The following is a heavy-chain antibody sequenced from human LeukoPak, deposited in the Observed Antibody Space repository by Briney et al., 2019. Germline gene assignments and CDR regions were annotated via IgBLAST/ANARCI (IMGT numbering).Heavy chain of an antibody. CDR1: GYTFTSYY. CDR2: INPSGGST. CDR3: AREELEPPTFDY. D-gene: IGHD1-1*01. Sequence: ASVKVSCKASGYTFTSYYMHWVRQAPGQGLERMGIINPSGGSTSYAQKFQGRVTMTRDMSTSTVYMELSSLRSEDTAVYYCAREELEPPTFDYWGQGTLVTVSS. V-gene: IGHV1-46*01. J-gene: IGHJ4*02.